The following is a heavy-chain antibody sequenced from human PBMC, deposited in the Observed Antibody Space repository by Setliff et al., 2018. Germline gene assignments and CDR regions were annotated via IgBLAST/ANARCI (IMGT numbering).Heavy chain of an antibody. J-gene: IGHJ4*02. CDR1: GGSISSSNW. D-gene: IGHD3-3*01. V-gene: IGHV4-4*02. Sequence: SETLSLTCAVSGGSISSSNWWSWVRQPPGKGLEWIGEIYHSGSTNYNPSLKSRVTISVDTSKNQFSLKLSSVTAADTAVYYCARDKRQYNFWSGYYGSLGNYFDYWGQGTLVTVSS. CDR3: ARDKRQYNFWSGYYGSLGNYFDY. CDR2: IYHSGST.